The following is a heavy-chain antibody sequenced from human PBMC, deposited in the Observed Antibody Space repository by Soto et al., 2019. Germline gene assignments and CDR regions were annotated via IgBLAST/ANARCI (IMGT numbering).Heavy chain of an antibody. CDR1: GYPVTAYY. J-gene: IGHJ3*02. V-gene: IGHV1-2*02. CDR3: AGGGGVGVAGSAAFDM. Sequence: QLHLVQSGAVVKKPGASVTVSCSASGYPVTAYYMHWVRQAPGRGLEWMGGINPATGAAKYTQTCQGGVTMTRDASTSTVFMELRGLASEETAVFYFAGGGGVGVAGSAAFDMWGQGTLVTVSS. CDR2: INPATGAA. D-gene: IGHD3-3*01.